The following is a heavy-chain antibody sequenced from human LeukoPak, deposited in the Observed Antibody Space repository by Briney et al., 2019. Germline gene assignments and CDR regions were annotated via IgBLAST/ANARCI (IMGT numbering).Heavy chain of an antibody. J-gene: IGHJ1*01. CDR3: ARRGGVPKGGFRY. V-gene: IGHV4-59*08. CDR1: GGYISSYY. Sequence: SETLSLTCTVSGGYISSYYWSWIRQPPGQGLEWIGHIYYSGSTNYNPSLKSRVTISVDTSKNQFSQKLNSVTAADSDVYYCARRGGVPKGGFRYWGQSTLVTVSS. CDR2: IYYSGST. D-gene: IGHD3-16*01.